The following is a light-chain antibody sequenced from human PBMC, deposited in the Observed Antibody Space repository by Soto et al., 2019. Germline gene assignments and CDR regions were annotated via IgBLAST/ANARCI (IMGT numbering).Light chain of an antibody. CDR2: YAF. CDR1: LTITSW. J-gene: IGKJ5*01. V-gene: IGKV1-12*01. Sequence: DRQMPQSPSSVSASAGDRVIITCRASLTITSWVTWYLQGPGKVSKLLIYYAFILQTGVPSTFCGSGSETDFTLSINSLQPEDFATYNCQQAKSCPVTFGLGTRLGI. CDR3: QQAKSCPVT.